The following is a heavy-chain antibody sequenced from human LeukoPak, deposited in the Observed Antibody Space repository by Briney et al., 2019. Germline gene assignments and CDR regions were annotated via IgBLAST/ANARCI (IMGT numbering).Heavy chain of an antibody. J-gene: IGHJ6*03. V-gene: IGHV3-33*07. D-gene: IGHD1-26*01. CDR3: ARARGWEPNYYYYYMDV. CDR2: IWYDGSNK. CDR1: GFTFNSYA. Sequence: GGSLRLSCIPSGFTFNSYAMFWVRQAPGKGLEWVSLIWYDGSNKYYADSVKGRFTISRDNSKNTLYLQINSLRAEDTAVYYCARARGWEPNYYYYYMDVWGKGTTVTVSS.